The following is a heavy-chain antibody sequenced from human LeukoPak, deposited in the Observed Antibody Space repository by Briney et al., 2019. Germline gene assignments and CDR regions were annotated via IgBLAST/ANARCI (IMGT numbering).Heavy chain of an antibody. V-gene: IGHV1-69*13. J-gene: IGHJ5*02. CDR3: ARGLVWFGELLPRGFDP. D-gene: IGHD3-10*01. CDR1: GGTFSSYA. CDR2: IIPIFGTA. Sequence: SVKVSCKASGGTFSSYAISWVRQAPGQGLEWMGGIIPIFGTANYAQKFQGRVTITADESTSTAYMELSSLRSEDTAVYYCARGLVWFGELLPRGFDPWGQGTLVTVSS.